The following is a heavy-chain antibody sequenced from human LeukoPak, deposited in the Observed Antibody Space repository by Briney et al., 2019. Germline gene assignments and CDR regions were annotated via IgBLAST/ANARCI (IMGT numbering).Heavy chain of an antibody. CDR2: IKQDGSEK. CDR1: GFTFSIYW. CDR3: ARHSSSGPFDI. Sequence: PGGSRRLSCAASGFTFSIYWMTWVRQAPGKGLEWVAKIKQDGSEKYYVDSVKGRFTISRDNAKNSLYLQMNSLRAEDTTIYYCARHSSSGPFDIWGQGTMVTVSS. J-gene: IGHJ3*02. D-gene: IGHD6-13*01. V-gene: IGHV3-7*01.